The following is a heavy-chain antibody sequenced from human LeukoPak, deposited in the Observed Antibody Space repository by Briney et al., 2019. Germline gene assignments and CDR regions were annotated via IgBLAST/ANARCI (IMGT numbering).Heavy chain of an antibody. CDR2: ISSSGSTI. J-gene: IGHJ3*02. D-gene: IGHD3-16*02. CDR3: ARELYDYVWGSYRPTDHDAFDI. Sequence: TGGSLRLSCAASGFTFSDYYMSWIRQAPGKGLEWVSYISSSGSTIYYADSVKGRFTVSRDNAKNSLYLQMNSLRAEDTAVYYCARELYDYVWGSYRPTDHDAFDIWGQGTMVTVSS. CDR1: GFTFSDYY. V-gene: IGHV3-11*04.